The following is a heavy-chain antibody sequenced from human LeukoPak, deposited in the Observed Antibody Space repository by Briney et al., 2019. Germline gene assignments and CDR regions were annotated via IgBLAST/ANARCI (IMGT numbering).Heavy chain of an antibody. V-gene: IGHV3-30-3*01. CDR3: ARDREDIVVVPAAIRNYGMDV. CDR2: ISYDGSNK. CDR1: GFTFSSYA. J-gene: IGHJ6*02. Sequence: GRSLRLSCAASGFTFSSYAMHWVRQAPGKGLEWVAVISYDGSNKYYADSVKGRFTISRDNSKNTLYLQMNSLRAEDTAVYYCARDREDIVVVPAAIRNYGMDVWGQGTTVTVSS. D-gene: IGHD2-2*02.